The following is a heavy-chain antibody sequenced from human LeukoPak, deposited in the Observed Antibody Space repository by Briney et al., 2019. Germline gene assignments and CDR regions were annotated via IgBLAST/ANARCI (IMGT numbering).Heavy chain of an antibody. CDR1: GGSISSGSYH. CDR2: IYTSGST. Sequence: SETLSLTCTVSGGSISSGSYHWSWIRQPAGTGLEWVGRIYTSGSTNYNPSLKSRVTISVDTSKNQFSLKLSSVTAADTAVYYCARQTGSGLFILPGGQGTLVTVSS. V-gene: IGHV4-61*02. D-gene: IGHD3/OR15-3a*01. CDR3: ARQTGSGLFILP. J-gene: IGHJ4*02.